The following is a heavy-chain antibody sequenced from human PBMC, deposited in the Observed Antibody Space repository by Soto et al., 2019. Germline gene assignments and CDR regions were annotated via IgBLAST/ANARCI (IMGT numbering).Heavy chain of an antibody. J-gene: IGHJ6*03. V-gene: IGHV3-11*01. Sequence: GGSLRLSCAASGFTFSDYYMSWIRQAPGKGLEWVSYISSSGSTIYYADSVKGRFTISRDNAKNSLYLQMNSLRAEDTAVYYCARDIQGTSGYERDYYYMDVWGKGTTVTVSS. CDR2: ISSSGSTI. CDR1: GFTFSDYY. D-gene: IGHD5-12*01. CDR3: ARDIQGTSGYERDYYYMDV.